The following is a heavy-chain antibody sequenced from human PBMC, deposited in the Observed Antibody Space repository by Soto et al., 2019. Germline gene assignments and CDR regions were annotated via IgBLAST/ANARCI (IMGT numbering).Heavy chain of an antibody. CDR1: GFPFDDHA. J-gene: IGHJ4*01. CDR3: ENGTLGQVTSFDF. V-gene: IGHV3-9*01. CDR2: ISWKSDVK. Sequence: SLRLSCAAFGFPFDDHAMRWVRQVPGKGLEWVSGISWKSDVKGYADSVKGRFTISRDNAKNSLFLQMKSLRTEDTALYYCENGTLGQVTSFDFRGHGTLVTVSP. D-gene: IGHD2-21*02.